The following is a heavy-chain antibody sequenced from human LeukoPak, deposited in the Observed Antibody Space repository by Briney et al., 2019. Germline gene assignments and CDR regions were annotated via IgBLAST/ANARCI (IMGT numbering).Heavy chain of an antibody. CDR1: GGTFSSYA. CDR2: IIPIFGTA. CDR3: AILNGVVTAIQVFMDV. Sequence: SVKVSCKXSGGTFSSYAISWVRQAPGQGLEWMGRIIPIFGTANYAQKFQGRVTITTDESTSTAYMELSSLRSEDTAVYYCAILNGVVTAIQVFMDVWGKGTTVTVSS. J-gene: IGHJ6*03. V-gene: IGHV1-69*05. D-gene: IGHD2-21*02.